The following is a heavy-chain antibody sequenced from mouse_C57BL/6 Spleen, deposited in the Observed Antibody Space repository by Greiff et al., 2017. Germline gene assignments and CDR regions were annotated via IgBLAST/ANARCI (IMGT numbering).Heavy chain of an antibody. CDR3: ARLRYYGSSYFDY. CDR2: IYPSDSET. CDR1: GYTFTSYW. V-gene: IGHV1-61*01. Sequence: QVQLQQPGAELVRPGSSVKLSCKASGYTFTSYWMDWVKQRPGQGLEWIGNIYPSDSETHYNQKFKDKATLTVDKSSSTAYMQLSSLTSEDSAVYYCARLRYYGSSYFDYWGQGTTLTVSS. D-gene: IGHD1-1*01. J-gene: IGHJ2*01.